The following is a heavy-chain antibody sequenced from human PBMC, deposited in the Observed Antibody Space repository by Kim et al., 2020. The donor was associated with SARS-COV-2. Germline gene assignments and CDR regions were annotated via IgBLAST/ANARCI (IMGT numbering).Heavy chain of an antibody. V-gene: IGHV1-69*13. CDR3: APSKPFDWLLPGGWFDP. CDR1: GGTFSSYA. J-gene: IGHJ5*02. Sequence: SVKVSCKASGGTFSSYAISWVRQAPGQGLEWMGGIIPIFGTANYAQKFQGRVTITADESTSTAYMELSSLRSEDTAVYYCAPSKPFDWLLPGGWFDPWGQGTLVTVSS. CDR2: IIPIFGTA. D-gene: IGHD3-9*01.